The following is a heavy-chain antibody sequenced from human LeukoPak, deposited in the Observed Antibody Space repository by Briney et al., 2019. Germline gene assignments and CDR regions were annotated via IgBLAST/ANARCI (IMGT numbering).Heavy chain of an antibody. J-gene: IGHJ4*02. V-gene: IGHV3-23*01. D-gene: IGHD1-20*01. CDR2: ISGSGDST. CDR1: EFSFASYA. Sequence: PGGSLRLSCAASEFSFASYAMSWVRQAAGTGLDWVSTISGSGDSTFYTDSVKGRFTISRDNSKNTLFLRMNSLRAEDTAVYYCAKDDYNWNQKAFFDYWGQGTLVTVSS. CDR3: AKDDYNWNQKAFFDY.